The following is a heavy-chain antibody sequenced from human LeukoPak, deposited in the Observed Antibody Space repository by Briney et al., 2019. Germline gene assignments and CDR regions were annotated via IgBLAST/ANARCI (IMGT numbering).Heavy chain of an antibody. J-gene: IGHJ2*01. CDR1: GFTFSSYW. Sequence: GGSLRLSCAASGFTFSSYWMGWVRQAPGKGLEWVADTKEDGSDIYSVDSVKGRFTISRDNAKNSLYLQMNSLRAEDTAVYYCARDTYRFFDLWGRGTLVTVSS. CDR2: TKEDGSDI. CDR3: ARDTYRFFDL. V-gene: IGHV3-7*01.